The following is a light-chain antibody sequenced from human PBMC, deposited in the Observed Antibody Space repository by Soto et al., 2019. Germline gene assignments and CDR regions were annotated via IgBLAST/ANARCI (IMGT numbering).Light chain of an antibody. Sequence: QSVLTQPASVSGSPGQSITISCTGTSSDVGGYKYVSWYQQHPGKAPKLMIYEVSNRPSGVSNRFSGSTSGNTASLTISGLKAEDEADYYCSSYTSSSTLVVFGGGTKLTVL. CDR2: EVS. CDR1: SSDVGGYKY. V-gene: IGLV2-14*01. CDR3: SSYTSSSTLVV. J-gene: IGLJ2*01.